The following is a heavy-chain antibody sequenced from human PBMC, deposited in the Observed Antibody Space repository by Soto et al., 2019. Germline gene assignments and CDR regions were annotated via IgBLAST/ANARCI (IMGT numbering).Heavy chain of an antibody. CDR3: AKALSRGSYCPWFDP. CDR2: ISGSGGST. V-gene: IGHV3-23*01. J-gene: IGHJ5*02. CDR1: GFTFSSYA. D-gene: IGHD1-26*01. Sequence: GGSLRLSCAASGFTFSSYAMSWVRQAPGKGLEWVSAISGSGGSTYYADSVKGRFTISRDNSKNTLYLQMNSMRAEDTAVYYCAKALSRGSYCPWFDPWGQGTLVTVSS.